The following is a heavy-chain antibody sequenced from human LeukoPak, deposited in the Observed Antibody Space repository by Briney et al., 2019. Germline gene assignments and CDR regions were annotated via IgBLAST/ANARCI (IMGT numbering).Heavy chain of an antibody. D-gene: IGHD1-26*01. J-gene: IGHJ4*02. Sequence: SETLSLTCAVYGGSFSGYYWSWIRQPPGKGLEWIGEINHSGSTNYNPSLKSRVTISVDTSKNQFSLKLSSVTAAGTAVYYCARLLGAPDYWGQGTLVTVSS. CDR1: GGSFSGYY. CDR3: ARLLGAPDY. V-gene: IGHV4-34*01. CDR2: INHSGST.